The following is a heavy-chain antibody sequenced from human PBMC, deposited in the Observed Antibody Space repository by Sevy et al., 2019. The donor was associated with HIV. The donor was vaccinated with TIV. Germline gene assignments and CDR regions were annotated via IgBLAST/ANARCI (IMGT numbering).Heavy chain of an antibody. CDR2: IKQDESEK. Sequence: GESLKISCAASGFTFSTYWMHWVRQAPGKGLEWVANIKQDESEKYYVASVKGRFTISRDNAKNSLYLQMNSLRPGDTAVSYCARGNSGSFDYWGQGTLVTVSS. CDR3: ARGNSGSFDY. J-gene: IGHJ4*02. V-gene: IGHV3-7*04. CDR1: GFTFSTYW. D-gene: IGHD3-22*01.